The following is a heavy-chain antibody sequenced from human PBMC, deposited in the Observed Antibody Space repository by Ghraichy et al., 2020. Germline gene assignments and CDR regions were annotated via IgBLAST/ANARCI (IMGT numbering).Heavy chain of an antibody. CDR1: GGTFSSYA. Sequence: SVKVSCKASGGTFSSYAISWVRQAPGPGLEWMGGIIPIFGTANYAQKFQGRVTITADESTCTAYMELSSLRSEDTAVYYCAVEDIVVVPAAFSLNGMDVWGQGTTVTVSS. J-gene: IGHJ6*02. CDR3: AVEDIVVVPAAFSLNGMDV. D-gene: IGHD2-2*01. CDR2: IIPIFGTA. V-gene: IGHV1-69*13.